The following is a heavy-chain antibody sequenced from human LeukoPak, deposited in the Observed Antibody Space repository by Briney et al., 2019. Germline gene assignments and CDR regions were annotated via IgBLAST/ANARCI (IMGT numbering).Heavy chain of an antibody. V-gene: IGHV3-23*01. Sequence: PGGSLRLSCAASGYTFGNHVMHWVRQAPGKGLEWVSAISGSGGSTYYADSVKGRFTISRDNSKNTLYLQMNSLRAEDTAVYYCAKFGGFGELGYYYGMDVWGQGTTVTVSS. CDR1: GYTFGNHV. CDR3: AKFGGFGELGYYYGMDV. D-gene: IGHD3-10*01. CDR2: ISGSGGST. J-gene: IGHJ6*02.